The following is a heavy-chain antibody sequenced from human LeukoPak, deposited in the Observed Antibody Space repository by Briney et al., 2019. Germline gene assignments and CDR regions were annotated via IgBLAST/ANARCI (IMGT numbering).Heavy chain of an antibody. CDR1: GYILTSNY. Sequence: ASVKVSCKASGYILTSNYMHWVRQAPGQGLEWMGIISPSGGRTSYPQKFQGRVTMTRDTSTSTVYMELSSLRSEDTAVYYCARDWRMAYCGGDCYRWFDPWGQGTLVTVSS. CDR2: ISPSGGRT. J-gene: IGHJ5*02. V-gene: IGHV1-46*01. D-gene: IGHD2-21*02. CDR3: ARDWRMAYCGGDCYRWFDP.